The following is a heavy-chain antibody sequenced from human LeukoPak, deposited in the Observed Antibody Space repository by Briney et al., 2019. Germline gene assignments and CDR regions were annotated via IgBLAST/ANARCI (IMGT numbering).Heavy chain of an antibody. CDR3: ARGGSFPLDY. CDR2: TYYRSKWYS. J-gene: IGHJ4*02. V-gene: IGHV6-1*01. CDR1: GDSFSSNRAA. D-gene: IGHD1-26*01. Sequence: SQTLSLTCAISGDSFSSNRAAWNWIRQSPSRGLEWLGRTYYRSKWYSYYAASVKGRITISPDTSQNHFSLQLNSVTPEDTAIYYCARGGSFPLDYWGQGTRVTVSS.